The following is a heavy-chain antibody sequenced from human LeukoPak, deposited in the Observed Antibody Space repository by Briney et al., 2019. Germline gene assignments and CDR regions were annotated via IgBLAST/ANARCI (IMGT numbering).Heavy chain of an antibody. J-gene: IGHJ4*02. V-gene: IGHV3-48*02. CDR3: ARDSVMKY. CDR1: GITFRSYT. Sequence: GGSLRLSCAASGITFRSYTMNWVRQAPGKGLEWVSYISTTSSSIYYADSVKDRFIISRDNAKNSLYLHMNSLRDEDTAVYYCARDSVMKYWGQGTLVTVSS. CDR2: ISTTSSSI.